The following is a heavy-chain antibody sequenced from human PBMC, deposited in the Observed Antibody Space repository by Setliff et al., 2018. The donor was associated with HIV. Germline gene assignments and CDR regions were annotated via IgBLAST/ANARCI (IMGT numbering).Heavy chain of an antibody. CDR2: IYTNGST. Sequence: SETLSLTCAVSGYSISRGNHFWTWIRQPAGKGLEWIGRIYTNGSTNYNPSLKSRATIAVDTSKNQFSLKLSSVTAADTAVYYCARSVVVVTVEWFDPWGQGTLVTVSS. D-gene: IGHD2-21*02. CDR3: ARSVVVVTVEWFDP. J-gene: IGHJ5*02. V-gene: IGHV4-61*02. CDR1: GYSISRGNHF.